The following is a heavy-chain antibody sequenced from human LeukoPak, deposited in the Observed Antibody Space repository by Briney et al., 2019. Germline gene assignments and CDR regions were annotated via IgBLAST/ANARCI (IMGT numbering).Heavy chain of an antibody. CDR1: GLTFSSCG. D-gene: IGHD2-15*01. J-gene: IGHJ4*02. CDR2: IGSGGDTA. CDR3: AKGGRLSGPFQY. V-gene: IGHV3-23*01. Sequence: QPGGSLRLSCEASGLTFSSCGMSWVRQAPGKGLEWISSIGSGGDTAHNADFVKGRFAISRDNSKNMLYLEMNSLKAEDTALYYCAKGGRLSGPFQYWGQGTLVTVAS.